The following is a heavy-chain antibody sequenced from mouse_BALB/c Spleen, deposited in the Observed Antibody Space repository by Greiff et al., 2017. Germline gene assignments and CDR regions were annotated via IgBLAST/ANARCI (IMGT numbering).Heavy chain of an antibody. CDR2: ISSGGST. CDR1: GFTFSSYA. Sequence: DVHLVESGGGLVKPGGSLKLSCAASGFTFSSYAMSWVRQTPEKRLEWVASISSGGSTYYPDSVKGRFTISRDNARNILYLQMSSLRSEDTAMYYCARGRSYGSSDYAMDYWGQGTSVTVSS. V-gene: IGHV5-6-5*01. CDR3: ARGRSYGSSDYAMDY. D-gene: IGHD1-1*01. J-gene: IGHJ4*01.